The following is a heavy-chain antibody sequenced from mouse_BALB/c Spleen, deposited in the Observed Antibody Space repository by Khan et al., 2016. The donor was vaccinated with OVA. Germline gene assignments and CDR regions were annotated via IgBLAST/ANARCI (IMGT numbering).Heavy chain of an antibody. D-gene: IGHD2-10*01. V-gene: IGHV2-6-7*01. Sequence: QVQLKESGPGLVAPSQSLSITCTVSGFSLTGYGVNWVRQPPGKGLEWLGVIWGDGITDYNSALKSRLSISKDHSKSQVFLKMNSLQTDDTARYYCARGPYFGNYFAMDYWGQGTSVTVSS. CDR2: IWGDGIT. J-gene: IGHJ4*01. CDR3: ARGPYFGNYFAMDY. CDR1: GFSLTGYG.